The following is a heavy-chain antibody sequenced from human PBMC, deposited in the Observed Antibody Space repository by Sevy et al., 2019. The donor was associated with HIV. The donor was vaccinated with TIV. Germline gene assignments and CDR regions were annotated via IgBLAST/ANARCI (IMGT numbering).Heavy chain of an antibody. J-gene: IGHJ5*02. V-gene: IGHV3-48*02. CDR1: GFTFSSYS. CDR2: ISSSSSTI. D-gene: IGHD3-22*01. CDR3: ARGTYYYDSSGYNWFDP. Sequence: GGSLRLSCAASGFTFSSYSRNWVRQAPGKGLEWVSYISSSSSTIYYADSVKGRFTISRDNAKNSLYLQMNSLRDEDTAVYYCARGTYYYDSSGYNWFDPWGQGTLVTVSS.